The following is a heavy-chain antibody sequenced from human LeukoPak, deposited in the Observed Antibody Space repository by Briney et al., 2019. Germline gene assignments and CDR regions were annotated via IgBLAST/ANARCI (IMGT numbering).Heavy chain of an antibody. CDR1: GGPFSDYF. CDR2: INHRGST. V-gene: IGHV4-34*01. CDR3: ATLYWTSTRCLEY. J-gene: IGHJ4*02. D-gene: IGHD2-8*01. Sequence: PSETLSLTCAVYGGPFSDYFWSWIRQPPGKGLEWIGEINHRGSTKYSPSLKSRVTISRDTSKNQFSLNLSSVTAADTALYFCATLYWTSTRCLEYWGRGTLVTVSS.